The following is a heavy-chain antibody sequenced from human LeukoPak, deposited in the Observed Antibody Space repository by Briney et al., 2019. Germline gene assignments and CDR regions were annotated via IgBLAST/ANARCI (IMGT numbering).Heavy chain of an antibody. CDR2: ISWNSGSI. J-gene: IGHJ4*02. Sequence: GGSLRLSCAASGFTFDDYAMHWVRQAPGKGLEWVSGISWNSGSIGYADSVKGRFTISRDNAKNSLYLQMNSLRAEDTALYYCAKVVGGYFDYWGQGTLVTVSS. CDR1: GFTFDDYA. D-gene: IGHD1-26*01. V-gene: IGHV3-9*01. CDR3: AKVVGGYFDY.